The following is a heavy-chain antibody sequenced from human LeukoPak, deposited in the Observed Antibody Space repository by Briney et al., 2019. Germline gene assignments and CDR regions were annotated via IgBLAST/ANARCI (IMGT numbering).Heavy chain of an antibody. CDR1: GFTFSSYS. CDR3: ASRNHCGGDCYPDY. CDR2: ISSSSSYI. D-gene: IGHD2-21*02. Sequence: PGGSLRLSCAASGFTFSSYSMNWVRQAPGKGLEWVSSISSSSSYIYYADSVKGRFTISIDNAKNSLHLQMNSLRAEDRAVYYCASRNHCGGDCYPDYWGQGTLVTVSS. J-gene: IGHJ4*02. V-gene: IGHV3-21*01.